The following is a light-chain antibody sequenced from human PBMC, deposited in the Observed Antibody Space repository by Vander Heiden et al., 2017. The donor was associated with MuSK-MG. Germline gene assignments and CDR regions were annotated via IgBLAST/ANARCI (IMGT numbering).Light chain of an antibody. CDR2: SAT. CDR1: QGISKH. CDR3: QKDHDAPIT. Sequence: DIQMTQSPSSLSASVGDRFTITCRASQGISKHLAWYQQKPGKVPKVLIYSATTLQSGVPSRFSGSGSGTDFTLTSSSLQPEDVTTYYCQKDHDAPITFGQGTQLEIK. J-gene: IGKJ5*01. V-gene: IGKV1-27*01.